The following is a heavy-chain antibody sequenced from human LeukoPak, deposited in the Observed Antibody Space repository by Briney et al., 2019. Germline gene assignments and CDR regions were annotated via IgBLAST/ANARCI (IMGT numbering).Heavy chain of an antibody. V-gene: IGHV1-2*06. Sequence: ASVKVSCKASGYTFTGYYMHWVRQAPGQGLEWMGRINPNSGGTNYAQKFQGRVTMTRDTSISTAYMELSRLRSDDTAVYYCARSTLSRNYYDSSGYYYDLDYWGQGTPVTVSS. CDR1: GYTFTGYY. D-gene: IGHD3-22*01. CDR2: INPNSGGT. J-gene: IGHJ4*02. CDR3: ARSTLSRNYYDSSGYYYDLDY.